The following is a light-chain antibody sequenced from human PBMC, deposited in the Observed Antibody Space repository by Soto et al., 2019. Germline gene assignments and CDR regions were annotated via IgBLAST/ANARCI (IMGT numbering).Light chain of an antibody. V-gene: IGKV1D-8*03. CDR2: AAS. CDR1: QGISSY. J-gene: IGKJ4*01. Sequence: VIWMTQSPSLLSASTVDRVTISCLMSQGISSYLAWYQQKPGKAPELLIYAASTLQSGVPSRFSGSGFGTDFTLSISSLQPEDSASYFCQQTDDFPLTFGGGTKVDIK. CDR3: QQTDDFPLT.